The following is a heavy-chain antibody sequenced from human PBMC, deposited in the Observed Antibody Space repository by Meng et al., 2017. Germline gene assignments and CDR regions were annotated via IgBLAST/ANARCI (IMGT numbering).Heavy chain of an antibody. D-gene: IGHD6-19*01. CDR1: GFTFSSNY. J-gene: IGHJ4*02. Sequence: GESLKISCAASGFTFSSNYMSWVRQAPGKGLEWVSVIYSGGSTYYADSVKGRFTISRDNSKNTLYLQMNSLRAEDTAVYYCSYGSIAVAGTPFDYWGQGTLVTVSS. CDR3: SYGSIAVAGTPFDY. V-gene: IGHV3-53*01. CDR2: IYSGGST.